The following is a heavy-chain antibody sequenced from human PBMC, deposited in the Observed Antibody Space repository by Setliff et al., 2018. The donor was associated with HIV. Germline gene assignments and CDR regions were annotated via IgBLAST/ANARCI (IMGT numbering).Heavy chain of an antibody. CDR3: ARRRSVALSPFDY. CDR2: VYFSGTA. Sequence: PSETLSLTCSVSGGSMSGYYWSWIRQPPGNGLEYIGDVYFSGTANYNSSLKSRVTTSIDTSRSHFSLRLTSVTAADTAVYYCARRRSVALSPFDYWGQGALVTVSS. J-gene: IGHJ4*02. CDR1: GGSMSGYY. V-gene: IGHV4-59*08.